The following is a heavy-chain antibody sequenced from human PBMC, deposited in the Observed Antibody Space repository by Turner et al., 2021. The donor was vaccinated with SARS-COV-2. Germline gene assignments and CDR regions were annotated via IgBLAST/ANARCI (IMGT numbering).Heavy chain of an antibody. V-gene: IGHV3-30*18. Sequence: QVQLVESGGGVVQPGRSLRLSCAASGFTFSSYGMHWVRQAPGKGLEWVAVISYDGSNNYYADSVKGRFTISRDNSKNTLYLQMNSLRAEDTAVYYCAKGGDIVVVPIAPTFDYWGQGTLVTVSS. CDR2: ISYDGSNN. D-gene: IGHD2-2*01. J-gene: IGHJ4*02. CDR1: GFTFSSYG. CDR3: AKGGDIVVVPIAPTFDY.